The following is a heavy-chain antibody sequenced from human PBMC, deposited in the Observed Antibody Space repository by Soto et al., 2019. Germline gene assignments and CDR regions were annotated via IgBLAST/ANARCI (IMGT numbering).Heavy chain of an antibody. J-gene: IGHJ4*02. V-gene: IGHV3-7*03. D-gene: IGHD6-19*01. CDR2: IKQDGSEK. CDR3: VRDRSGWAYYYDY. CDR1: GLTFSGHW. Sequence: GGSLRLSCAASGLTFSGHWMTWVRQAPGKGLEWVANIKQDGSEKYYVDSVKGRFTISRDNSKNILYLQMTSLRADDMAIYYCVRDRSGWAYYYDYWGQGTLVTVSS.